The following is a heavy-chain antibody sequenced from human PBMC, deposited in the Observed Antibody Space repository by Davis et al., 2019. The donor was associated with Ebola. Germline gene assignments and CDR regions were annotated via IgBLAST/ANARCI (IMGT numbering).Heavy chain of an antibody. CDR2: IYSSGAT. CDR3: ARGMEWTEWWIAP. Sequence: SETLSLTCTVSGGSIINYYWHWIRQPPGKGLEWIGYIYSSGATNYDSSLSSRVTISIDTSKNQISLKLNSVTTADTAIYYCARGMEWTEWWIAPWGQGTLVTVSS. D-gene: IGHD3-3*01. CDR1: GGSIINYY. V-gene: IGHV4-59*01. J-gene: IGHJ5*02.